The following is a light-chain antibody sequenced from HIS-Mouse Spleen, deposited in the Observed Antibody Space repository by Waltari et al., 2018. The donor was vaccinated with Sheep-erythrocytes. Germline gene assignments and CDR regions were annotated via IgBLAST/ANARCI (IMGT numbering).Light chain of an antibody. J-gene: IGLJ3*02. Sequence: QSALTQPPSASGSPGQSVTISCTGTSSDVGGYNYLSWYQPHPGKALKLMIYEVSKRPSGVPDRFSGSKSGNTASLTVSGLQAEDEADYYCSSYAGSNNWVFGGGTKLTVL. CDR3: SSYAGSNNWV. CDR2: EVS. V-gene: IGLV2-8*01. CDR1: SSDVGGYNY.